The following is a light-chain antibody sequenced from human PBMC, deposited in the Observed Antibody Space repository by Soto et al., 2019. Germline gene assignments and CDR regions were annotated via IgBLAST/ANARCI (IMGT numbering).Light chain of an antibody. Sequence: SYELTQPPSVSVAPGETARISCGGNNIGSKGVHWYQQKPGQAPVLVIYSDTDLPPVIPERFSWSNSANMATLTISRVEAGDEADYYCQVWDSGSAHVLFGGGTKLTVL. CDR1: NIGSKG. CDR2: SDT. CDR3: QVWDSGSAHVL. V-gene: IGLV3-21*01. J-gene: IGLJ2*01.